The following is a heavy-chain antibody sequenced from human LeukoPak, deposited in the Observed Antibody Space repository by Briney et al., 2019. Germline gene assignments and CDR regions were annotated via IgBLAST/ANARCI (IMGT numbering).Heavy chain of an antibody. J-gene: IGHJ4*02. CDR2: ISGSGDST. D-gene: IGHD2-15*01. V-gene: IGHV3-23*01. CDR1: GFTVSSNY. Sequence: GGSLRLSCAASGFTVSSNYMSWVRQAPGKGLEWVSGISGSGDSTYYADSVKGRFTISRDNSKNMLNLQMNSLRAEDTAIYYCAKTSGGNYWGQGTLVTVSS. CDR3: AKTSGGNY.